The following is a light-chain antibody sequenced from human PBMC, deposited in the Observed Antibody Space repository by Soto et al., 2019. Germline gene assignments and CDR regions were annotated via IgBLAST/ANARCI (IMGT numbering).Light chain of an antibody. J-gene: IGKJ1*01. Sequence: DIQMTQSPSSLSASVGDRVTITCRASQRIRKYLNWYQQKTGKAPKLMIYAVSSLQSVVPSRFSGSGSGTDFPLTISNMQPDDFATYKGQKSYSAPRTLGQETKVEIK. CDR2: AVS. CDR1: QRIRKY. CDR3: QKSYSAPRT. V-gene: IGKV1-39*01.